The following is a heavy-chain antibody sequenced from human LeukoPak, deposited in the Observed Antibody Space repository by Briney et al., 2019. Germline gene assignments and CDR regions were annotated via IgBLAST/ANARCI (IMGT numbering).Heavy chain of an antibody. CDR3: ARGGSGYYYYFDF. Sequence: PGRSLRLSCAASGFTFSSYSMHWVRQAPGKGLEWVAFISYGGSNRYYADSVKGRFTISRDNSKNTLYLQMNSLRAEDTAVYYCARGGSGYYYYFDFWGAGTLVTVSS. CDR2: ISYGGSNR. D-gene: IGHD3-22*01. J-gene: IGHJ4*01. V-gene: IGHV3-30*03. CDR1: GFTFSSYS.